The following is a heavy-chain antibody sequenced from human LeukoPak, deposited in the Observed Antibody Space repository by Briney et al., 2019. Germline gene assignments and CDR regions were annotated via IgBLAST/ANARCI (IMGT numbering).Heavy chain of an antibody. CDR3: ARGLLSFMRSDYSNYWDNWFDP. D-gene: IGHD4-11*01. J-gene: IGHJ5*02. V-gene: IGHV1-8*03. CDR1: GYTFTIYD. Sequence: ASVKVSCKASGYTFTIYDINWVRQATGQGLEWMGWMNPNSGNTGYAQKFQGRVTITRNTSMSTAYMELSSLRSEDTAVYYCARGLLSFMRSDYSNYWDNWFDPWGQGTLVTVSS. CDR2: MNPNSGNT.